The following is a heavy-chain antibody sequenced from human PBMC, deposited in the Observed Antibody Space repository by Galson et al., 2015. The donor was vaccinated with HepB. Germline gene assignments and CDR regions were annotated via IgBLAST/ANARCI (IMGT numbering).Heavy chain of an antibody. CDR3: ARKRDFTMVRGGDKNYGMDV. Sequence: SVKVSCKASGYTFTSYAMHWVRQAPGQGLEWMGWINAGNGNTKYSQKFQGRVTITRDTSASTAYMELSSLRSEDTAVYYCARKRDFTMVRGGDKNYGMDVWGQGTTVTVSS. D-gene: IGHD3-10*01. V-gene: IGHV1-3*01. CDR2: INAGNGNT. CDR1: GYTFTSYA. J-gene: IGHJ6*02.